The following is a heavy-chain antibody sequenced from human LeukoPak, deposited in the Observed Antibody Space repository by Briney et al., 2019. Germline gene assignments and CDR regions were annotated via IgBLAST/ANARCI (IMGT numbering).Heavy chain of an antibody. CDR1: GFTFSSYA. Sequence: GGSLRPSCAASGFTFSSYAMSWVRQAPGKGLEWVSAISGSGGSTYYADSVKGRFTISRDNSKNTLYLQMNSLRAEDTAVYYCAKGPRGYDILTGYYFYFDYWGQGTLVTVSS. D-gene: IGHD3-9*01. CDR2: ISGSGGST. V-gene: IGHV3-23*01. CDR3: AKGPRGYDILTGYYFYFDY. J-gene: IGHJ4*02.